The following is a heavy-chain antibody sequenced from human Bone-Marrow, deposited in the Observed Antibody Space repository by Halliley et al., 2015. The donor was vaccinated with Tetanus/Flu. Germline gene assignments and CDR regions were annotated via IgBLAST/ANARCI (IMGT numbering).Heavy chain of an antibody. V-gene: IGHV4-34*01. J-gene: IGHJ4*02. CDR1: DESFSGYY. D-gene: IGHD6-19*01. Sequence: TLSLTCAVYDESFSGYYWSWIRQPPGKGLEWIGEINHRGVTNYNPSLESRVTMSVDTSKNQFSLKLSSVTAADTAVFFCARVSSSGWYSAHWGQGTLVTVSS. CDR3: ARVSSSGWYSAH. CDR2: INHRGVT.